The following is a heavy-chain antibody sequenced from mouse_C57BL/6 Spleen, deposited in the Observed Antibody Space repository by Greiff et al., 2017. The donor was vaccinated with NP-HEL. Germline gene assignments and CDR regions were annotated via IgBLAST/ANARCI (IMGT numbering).Heavy chain of an antibody. Sequence: SGPELVKPGASVKISCKASGYTFTDYYMNWVKQSHGKSLEWIGDINPNNGGTSYNQKFKGKATLTVDKSSSTAYMELRSLTSEDSAVYYCARRLQGFAYWGQGTLVTVSA. CDR3: ARRLQGFAY. D-gene: IGHD2-10*01. CDR2: INPNNGGT. J-gene: IGHJ3*01. V-gene: IGHV1-26*01. CDR1: GYTFTDYY.